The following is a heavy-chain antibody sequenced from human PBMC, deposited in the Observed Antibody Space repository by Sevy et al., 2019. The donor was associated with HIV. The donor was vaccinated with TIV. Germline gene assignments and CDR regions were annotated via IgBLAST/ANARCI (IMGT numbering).Heavy chain of an antibody. CDR3: VKETPREWEVLWSFDY. V-gene: IGHV3-64D*06. D-gene: IGHD1-26*01. Sequence: GGSLRLSCSASGFTFSNYAMHWVRQAPGRGLEYLSAINSNGGSTYYADSVKGRFTISRDNSKNTLFLQMSSLRADDTAVYYCVKETPREWEVLWSFDYWGQGTLVTVSS. J-gene: IGHJ4*02. CDR1: GFTFSNYA. CDR2: INSNGGST.